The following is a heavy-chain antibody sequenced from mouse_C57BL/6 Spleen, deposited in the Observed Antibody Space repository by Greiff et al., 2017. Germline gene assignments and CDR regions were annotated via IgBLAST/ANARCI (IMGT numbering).Heavy chain of an antibody. J-gene: IGHJ1*03. V-gene: IGHV1-82*01. CDR3: AREGVSPGYFDF. CDR1: GYAFSSSW. CDR2: MYPGDGDT. Sequence: VKLQESGPELVKPGASVKISCKASGYAFSSSWMNGVKQRPGKGLEWLGRMYPGDGDTNYNGKFKGKATLTAAKSSSTASMQLSILTSEDSAFYFCAREGVSPGYFDFWGTGPTVTVSS.